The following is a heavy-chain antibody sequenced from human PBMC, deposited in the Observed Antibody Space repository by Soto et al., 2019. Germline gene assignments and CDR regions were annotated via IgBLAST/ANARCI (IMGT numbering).Heavy chain of an antibody. V-gene: IGHV1-69*01. CDR3: ARGGYISSWRFDY. CDR1: AGTVSRFP. D-gene: IGHD6-13*01. CDR2: IVPILGTA. Sequence: LVKVCCKGSAGTVSRFPINWGSHVPGQGLEWMGGIVPILGTAYYAQNFQGRVTITADESTSTAFMELTGLRSEDTAVYFCARGGYISSWRFDYWGQGTLVPVSS. J-gene: IGHJ4*02.